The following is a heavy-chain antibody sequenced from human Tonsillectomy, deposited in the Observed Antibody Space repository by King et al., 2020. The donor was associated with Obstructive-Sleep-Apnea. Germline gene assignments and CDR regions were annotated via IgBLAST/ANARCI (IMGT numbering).Heavy chain of an antibody. J-gene: IGHJ6*02. CDR3: AREGYCSGGSCYSRPYYYYYGMDV. V-gene: IGHV4-4*02. D-gene: IGHD2-15*01. Sequence: QLQESGPGLVKPSGTLSLTCAVSGGSISSSNWWGWVRQPPGKGLEWIGGIYLSGSTNSKPSLKSRGTISVYKYKNQFSLKLSPVTAADTAVYYCAREGYCSGGSCYSRPYYYYYGMDVWGQGTTVTVSS. CDR2: IYLSGST. CDR1: GGSISSSNW.